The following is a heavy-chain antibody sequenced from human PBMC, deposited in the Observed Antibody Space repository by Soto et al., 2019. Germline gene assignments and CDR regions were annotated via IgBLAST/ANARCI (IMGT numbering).Heavy chain of an antibody. D-gene: IGHD6-19*01. CDR3: ARDTGGWTLDAFDI. J-gene: IGHJ3*02. Sequence: GGSLRLSCAPSGFTASSDYMSWVRQAPGKGLEWVSVIYTGGAPYYAASVKGRFTISRDNSKNTRYLQMNRLRAEDTAVYYCARDTGGWTLDAFDIWGQGTMVTVSS. CDR2: IYTGGAP. V-gene: IGHV3-53*01. CDR1: GFTASSDY.